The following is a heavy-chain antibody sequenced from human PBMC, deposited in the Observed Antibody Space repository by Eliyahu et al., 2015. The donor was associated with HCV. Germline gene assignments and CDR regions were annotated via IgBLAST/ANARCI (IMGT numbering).Heavy chain of an antibody. CDR1: GGTFSSCA. J-gene: IGHJ4*02. D-gene: IGHD3-22*01. CDR3: ARGYDSNTYYYVY. Sequence: EVKKPGSSVKVSCKASGGTFSSCAISWVRQAPGQGLEWMGGIIPIFGTANYAQNFQGRVTITADDSTSTAYMELSSLRSEDTAVYYCARGYDSNTYYYVYWGQGTLVTVSS. CDR2: IIPIFGTA. V-gene: IGHV1-69*01.